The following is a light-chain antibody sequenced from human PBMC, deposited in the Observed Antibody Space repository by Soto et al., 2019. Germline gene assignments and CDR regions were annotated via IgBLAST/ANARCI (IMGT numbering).Light chain of an antibody. CDR3: QQRSNWSGA. V-gene: IGKV3-11*01. CDR2: DAS. CDR1: QSVSSY. J-gene: IGKJ3*01. Sequence: EILLTQSPATLSLSPGERATLSCRASQSVSSYLAWYQQKPGQAPRLLIYDASNRATGIPARFSGSGSGTDFTLTISSLGPEDFAVYYCQQRSNWSGAFGPGTKVDIK.